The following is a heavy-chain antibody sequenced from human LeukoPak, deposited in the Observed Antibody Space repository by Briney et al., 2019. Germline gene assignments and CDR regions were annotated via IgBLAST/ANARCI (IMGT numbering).Heavy chain of an antibody. CDR3: ARPYSYGWFDP. D-gene: IGHD5-18*01. V-gene: IGHV3-11*01. Sequence: GGSLRLSCAASGFTFSDYYMSWIRQAPGKGLEWVSYISSSGSTIYYADSVKGRFTISMDNAKNSLYLQMNSLRAEDTAVYYCARPYSYGWFDPWGQGTLVTVSS. CDR2: ISSSGSTI. J-gene: IGHJ5*02. CDR1: GFTFSDYY.